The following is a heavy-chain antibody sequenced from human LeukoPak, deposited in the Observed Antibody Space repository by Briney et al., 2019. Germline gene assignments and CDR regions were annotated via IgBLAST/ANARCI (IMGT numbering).Heavy chain of an antibody. D-gene: IGHD3-10*01. CDR3: ARHYGP. Sequence: SETLSLTCTVSGGSVSGSYYWNWIRQPPGKGLEWIGYMYSSGTINYNPSLKSRVTVSIDMSKNQFSLKLNSVTATDTAVYYCARHYGPWGQGTLVTVSS. CDR1: GGSVSGSYY. V-gene: IGHV4-59*08. CDR2: MYSSGTI. J-gene: IGHJ4*02.